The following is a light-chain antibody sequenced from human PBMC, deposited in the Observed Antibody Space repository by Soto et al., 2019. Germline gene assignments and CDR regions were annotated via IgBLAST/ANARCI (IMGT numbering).Light chain of an antibody. J-gene: IGKJ3*01. V-gene: IGKV3-20*01. CDR3: QQYGSSPFT. CDR2: GAS. CDR1: QSVSSNY. Sequence: EIVLTQSPGTLSLSPGERATLSCRASQSVSSNYLTWYQQKPGQAPRLLIYGASRRATGITDRFRRSGSGTAFTLTISRLEPDDFAVYYCQQYGSSPFTFGPGTTVDIK.